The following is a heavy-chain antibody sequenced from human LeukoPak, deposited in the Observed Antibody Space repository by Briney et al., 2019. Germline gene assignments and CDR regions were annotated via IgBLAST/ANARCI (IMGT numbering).Heavy chain of an antibody. CDR2: IRYDSTDK. V-gene: IGHV3-30*02. CDR3: AKDKDNYCGGDCQGFDY. J-gene: IGHJ4*02. D-gene: IGHD2-21*02. Sequence: QSGGSLRLSCAASDFTFSMYGMHWVRQAPGKGLEWVAFIRYDSTDKFYADSVKGRFTISRDSSKNILFLQMNSLRAEDTAFYYCAKDKDNYCGGDCQGFDYWGQGTLVTVSS. CDR1: DFTFSMYG.